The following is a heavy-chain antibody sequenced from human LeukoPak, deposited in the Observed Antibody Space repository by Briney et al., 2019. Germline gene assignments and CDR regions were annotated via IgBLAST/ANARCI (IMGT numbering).Heavy chain of an antibody. V-gene: IGHV4-39*07. Sequence: PPETPSLTRTVSGGSLCSITSCWGWIRHPPGKWLEWIGSIYYTGSTYYNPSLESRVTISLDTSENQFSLNLSSVTAADTAVYYCARVPSGDYVDSWGQGTLVTVSS. CDR2: IYYTGST. J-gene: IGHJ4*02. D-gene: IGHD4-17*01. CDR1: GGSLCSITSC. CDR3: ARVPSGDYVDS.